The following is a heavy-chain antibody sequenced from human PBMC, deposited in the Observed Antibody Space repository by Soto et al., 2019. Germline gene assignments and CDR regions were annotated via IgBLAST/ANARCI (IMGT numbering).Heavy chain of an antibody. CDR1: GASIRRGNYY. V-gene: IGHV4-31*03. D-gene: IGHD3-9*01. CDR3: ARVFYALMTKTNWFHP. J-gene: IGHJ5*02. CDR2: IFYTGST. Sequence: LSLTCTVSGASIRRGNYYWTWIRQHPGKALEWVGSIFYTGSTYYNSSLKSRLTMSVDASTNQFSLKLSSVTSADTAVYYCARVFYALMTKTNWFHPWGQGTPATVSS.